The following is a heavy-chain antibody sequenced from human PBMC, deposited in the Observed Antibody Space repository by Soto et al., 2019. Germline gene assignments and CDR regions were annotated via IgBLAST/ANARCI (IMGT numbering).Heavy chain of an antibody. J-gene: IGHJ3*02. CDR3: ARTIVGLFQQSTVTTIIDAFDI. Sequence: QVTLKESGPVLVKPTETLTLTCTVSGFSLSNARMGVSWIRQPPGKALEWLAHIFSNDEKSYSTSLKSRLTISKDTSKSQVVLTMTNMDPVDTATYYCARTIVGLFQQSTVTTIIDAFDIWGQGTMVTVSS. V-gene: IGHV2-26*01. CDR1: GFSLSNARMG. D-gene: IGHD3-22*01. CDR2: IFSNDEK.